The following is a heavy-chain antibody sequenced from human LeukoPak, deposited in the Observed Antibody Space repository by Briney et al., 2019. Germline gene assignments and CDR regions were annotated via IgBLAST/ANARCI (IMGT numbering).Heavy chain of an antibody. Sequence: PSETLSLTCTVSGYSISSGYYWGWIRQPPGKGLEWIGSIYHSGSTYYNPSLKGRVTISVDTSKNQFSLKLSSVTAADTAVYYCASYSIAAAGSFDYWGQGTLVTVSS. V-gene: IGHV4-38-2*02. D-gene: IGHD6-13*01. CDR1: GYSISSGYY. CDR3: ASYSIAAAGSFDY. J-gene: IGHJ4*02. CDR2: IYHSGST.